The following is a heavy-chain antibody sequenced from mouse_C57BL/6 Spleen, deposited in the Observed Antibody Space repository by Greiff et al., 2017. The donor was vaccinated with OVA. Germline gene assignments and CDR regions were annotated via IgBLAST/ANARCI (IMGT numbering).Heavy chain of an antibody. J-gene: IGHJ1*03. CDR3: ARFYEYDGWYFDV. V-gene: IGHV5-16*01. CDR2: INYDGSST. CDR1: GFTFSDYY. D-gene: IGHD2-4*01. Sequence: EVKLVESEGGLVQPGSSMKLSCTASGFTFSDYYMAWVRQVPEKGLEWVANINYDGSSTYYLDSLKSRFIISRDNAKNILYLQMSSLKSEDTATYDWARFYEYDGWYFDVWGTGTTVTVSS.